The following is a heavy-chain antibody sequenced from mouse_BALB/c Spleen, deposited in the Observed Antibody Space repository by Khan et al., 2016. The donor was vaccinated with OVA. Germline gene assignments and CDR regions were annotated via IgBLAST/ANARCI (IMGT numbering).Heavy chain of an antibody. CDR1: GYTFTTYW. CDR2: INPSTGYT. CDR3: ARRGLYGLFAY. J-gene: IGHJ3*01. Sequence: QVQLQQSGAELAKPGASVKMSCTASGYTFTTYWIHWIKQRPGQGLEWIGYINPSTGYTEYNKNFKGKATLTADDSSSTAYMQLNSLTSADSAVYDCARRGLYGLFAYWGQGTLVTVSA. V-gene: IGHV1-7*01. D-gene: IGHD2-10*02.